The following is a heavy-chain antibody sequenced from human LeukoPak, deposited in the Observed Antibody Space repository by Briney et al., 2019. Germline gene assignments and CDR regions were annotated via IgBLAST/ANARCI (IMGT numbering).Heavy chain of an antibody. Sequence: PSETLSLTCTVSGGSISSYYWSWIRQPPGKGLEWIGYIYYSGSTNYNPSLKSRVTISVDTSKNQFSLKLSSVTAADTAVYYCARADDKLLDYWGQGTLVTVSS. V-gene: IGHV4-59*01. CDR2: IYYSGST. CDR1: GGSISSYY. D-gene: IGHD3-22*01. J-gene: IGHJ4*02. CDR3: ARADDKLLDY.